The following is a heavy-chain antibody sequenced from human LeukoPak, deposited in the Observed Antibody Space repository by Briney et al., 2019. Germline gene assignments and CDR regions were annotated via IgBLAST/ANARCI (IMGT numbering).Heavy chain of an antibody. D-gene: IGHD3-22*01. V-gene: IGHV3-23*01. J-gene: IGHJ3*02. CDR2: ISASGRNT. Sequence: GGSLRLSCAASGFTFSSYAMNWIRQAPGTGLEWVSGISASGRNTISADSVKGRFTISRDNSKNTLYLQMNSLRAEDTAIYYCAKVAYYYDSSGYPKTQFDAFDIWGQGTMVTVSS. CDR1: GFTFSSYA. CDR3: AKVAYYYDSSGYPKTQFDAFDI.